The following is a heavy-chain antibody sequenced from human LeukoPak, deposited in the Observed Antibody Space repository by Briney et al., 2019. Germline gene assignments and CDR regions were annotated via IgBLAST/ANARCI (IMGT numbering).Heavy chain of an antibody. CDR3: AKKKSSYGDCVDY. V-gene: IGHV3-30*02. D-gene: IGHD4-17*01. CDR2: IRYDGSNK. J-gene: IGHJ4*02. Sequence: GGSLRLSCAASGFTFSSYGMHWVRQAPGKGLEWVAFIRYDGSNKYYADSVKCRFTISRDNSKNTLYLQMNSLRAEDTAVYYCAKKKSSYGDCVDYWGQGTLVTVSS. CDR1: GFTFSSYG.